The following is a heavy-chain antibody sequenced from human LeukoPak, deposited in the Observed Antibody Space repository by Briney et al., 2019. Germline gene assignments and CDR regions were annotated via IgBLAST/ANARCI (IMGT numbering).Heavy chain of an antibody. CDR3: ARGATFRGTYYMDV. V-gene: IGHV4-59*11. D-gene: IGHD3-10*01. Sequence: SETLSLTCIVSGGPISTHYWSWSRQPPGKGLEWIGYNDYSGSTNYNPSLKSRVTISADTSKNQFSLKLNSVTAADTAVYYCARGATFRGTYYMDVWGKGTTVTVSS. CDR2: NDYSGST. J-gene: IGHJ6*03. CDR1: GGPISTHY.